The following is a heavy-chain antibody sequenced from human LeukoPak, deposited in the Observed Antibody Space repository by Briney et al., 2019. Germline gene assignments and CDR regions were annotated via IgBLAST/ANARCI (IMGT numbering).Heavy chain of an antibody. Sequence: GGSLRLSCAASGFTFSSYWMSWVRQAPGKGLEWVANIKQDGSEKYYVDSVKGRFTISRDNAKNSLYLQMNSLRAEDTAVYYCAREERGLVVAAATDYYYYYYMDVWGKGTTVTI. V-gene: IGHV3-7*01. D-gene: IGHD2-15*01. CDR1: GFTFSSYW. CDR3: AREERGLVVAAATDYYYYYYMDV. J-gene: IGHJ6*03. CDR2: IKQDGSEK.